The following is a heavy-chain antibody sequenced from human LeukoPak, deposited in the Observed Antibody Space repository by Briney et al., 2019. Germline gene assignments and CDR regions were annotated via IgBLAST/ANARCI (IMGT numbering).Heavy chain of an antibody. J-gene: IGHJ1*01. V-gene: IGHV4-38-2*02. D-gene: IGHD3-22*01. Sequence: SETLSLTCTVSGYSISSGYHCGWIRQPPGKGLEWIGSIYHSGSTYYNPSLKSRVTISVDTSKNQFSLKLRSVTAADTAVYYCARVVQSTDSSGFYLPEYFQHWGQGTLVTVSS. CDR1: GYSISSGYH. CDR2: IYHSGST. CDR3: ARVVQSTDSSGFYLPEYFQH.